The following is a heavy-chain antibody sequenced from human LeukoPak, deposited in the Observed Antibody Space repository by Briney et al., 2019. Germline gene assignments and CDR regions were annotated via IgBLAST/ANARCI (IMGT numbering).Heavy chain of an antibody. V-gene: IGHV4-61*01. D-gene: IGHD4-23*01. CDR1: GGSVSSGSYY. J-gene: IGHJ4*02. CDR3: ARTTVVAKYFDY. CDR2: IYYSGST. Sequence: PSETLSLTCTVSGGSVSSGSYYWSWIRQPPGKGLEWIGYIYYSGSTYYNPSLKSRLTISVDTSKNQFSLKLSSVTAADTAVYYCARTTVVAKYFDYWGQGTLVTVSS.